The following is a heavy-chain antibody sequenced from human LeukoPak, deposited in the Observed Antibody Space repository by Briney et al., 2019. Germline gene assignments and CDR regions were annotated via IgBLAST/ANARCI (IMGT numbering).Heavy chain of an antibody. J-gene: IGHJ6*02. CDR3: ARQHIVVVPAAMWDYYYYGMDV. D-gene: IGHD2-2*01. CDR1: GGSISSSSYY. V-gene: IGHV4-39*01. Sequence: PSETLSLTCTVSGGSISSSSYYWGWIRQPPGKGLEWIVSIYYSGSTYYTPSLKSRVTISVDPSKIQFSLKLSSVTAADTAVYYCARQHIVVVPAAMWDYYYYGMDVWGQGTTVTVSS. CDR2: IYYSGST.